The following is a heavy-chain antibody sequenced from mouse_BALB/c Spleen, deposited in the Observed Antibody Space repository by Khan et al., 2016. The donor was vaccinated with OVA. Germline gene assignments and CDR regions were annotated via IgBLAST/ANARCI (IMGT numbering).Heavy chain of an antibody. J-gene: IGHJ3*01. CDR3: VRGYYGDPFAY. D-gene: IGHD2-13*01. V-gene: IGHV5-4*02. CDR1: GFTFSDYY. Sequence: EVELVESGGGLVKPGGSLKLSCAASGFTFSDYYMYWVRQTPEKRLEWVATISDGGSYPYYPDSVKGRFNISRDDAKNNLYLQMSSLKSEDTAIYYCVRGYYGDPFAYWGQGTLVTVSA. CDR2: ISDGGSYP.